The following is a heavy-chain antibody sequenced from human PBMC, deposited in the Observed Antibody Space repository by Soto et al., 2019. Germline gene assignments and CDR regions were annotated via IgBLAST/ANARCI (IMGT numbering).Heavy chain of an antibody. V-gene: IGHV4-31*03. CDR2: IYYSGVT. D-gene: IGHD3-10*01. J-gene: IGHJ5*02. CDR3: ARDLRGRRSGRFDP. Sequence: QVQLQESGPGLVKPSQTLSLTCTLSGDPITSGGFFWTWIRQHPAKGLEWIGYIYYSGVTYYNPSLRSRATISVDTSKNPFSLTLSSVTAADTAMYYCARDLRGRRSGRFDPWGQGTLVTVSS. CDR1: GDPITSGGFF.